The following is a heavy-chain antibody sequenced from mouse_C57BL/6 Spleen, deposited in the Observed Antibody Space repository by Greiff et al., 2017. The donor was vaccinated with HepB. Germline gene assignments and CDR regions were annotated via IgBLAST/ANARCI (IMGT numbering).Heavy chain of an antibody. CDR2: INPNNGGT. V-gene: IGHV1-22*01. CDR3: ARFGTPITTVPHWYFDV. J-gene: IGHJ1*03. CDR1: GYTFTDYN. Sequence: EVQLQESGPELVKPGASVKMSCKASGYTFTDYNMHWVKQSHGKSLEWIGYINPNNGGTSYNQKFKGKATLTVNKSSSTAYMELRSLTSEDSAVYYCARFGTPITTVPHWYFDVWGTGTTVTVSS. D-gene: IGHD1-1*01.